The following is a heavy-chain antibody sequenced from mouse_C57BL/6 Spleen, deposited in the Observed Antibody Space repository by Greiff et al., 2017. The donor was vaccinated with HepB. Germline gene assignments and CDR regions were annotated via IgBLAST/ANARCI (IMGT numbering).Heavy chain of an antibody. D-gene: IGHD4-1*01. V-gene: IGHV1-69*01. CDR2: IDPSDSYT. Sequence: QVQLQQPGAELVMPGASVKLSCKASGYTFTSYWMHWVKQRPGQGLEWIGEIDPSDSYTNYNQKFKGKSTLTVDKSSSTAYMQLSSLTSEDSAVYYCARKGNWVPFDYWGQGTTLTVSS. CDR3: ARKGNWVPFDY. CDR1: GYTFTSYW. J-gene: IGHJ2*01.